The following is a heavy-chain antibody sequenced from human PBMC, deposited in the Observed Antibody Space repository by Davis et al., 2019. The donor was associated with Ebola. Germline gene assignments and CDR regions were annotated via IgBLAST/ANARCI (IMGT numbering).Heavy chain of an antibody. CDR1: GLPFSIYG. CDR3: VRDPGFGVSFSAFDI. CDR2: ISPDGTRE. V-gene: IGHV3-30*03. D-gene: IGHD3-10*01. Sequence: GGSLRLSCAASGLPFSIYGMHWVRQAPGAGLEWMAVISPDGTREYYADSVKGRFTISRDNSKNILYLQMNSLRPEDTALYSCVRDPGFGVSFSAFDIWGQGTMVTVS. J-gene: IGHJ3*02.